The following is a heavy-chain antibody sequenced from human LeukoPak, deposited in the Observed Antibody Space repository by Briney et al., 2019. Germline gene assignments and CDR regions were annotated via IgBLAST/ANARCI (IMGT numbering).Heavy chain of an antibody. CDR3: ARLSRGAAAGFDY. D-gene: IGHD6-13*01. CDR2: IYYGGST. V-gene: IGHV4-59*08. CDR1: GVSISIFY. J-gene: IGHJ4*02. Sequence: SETLSLTCAVSGVSISIFYWGWVRQPPGKGLEWIGYIYYGGSTNYNPSLKSRVTISIDTSKNQFSLKLTSVTAADTAVYYCARLSRGAAAGFDYWGQGTLVTVSS.